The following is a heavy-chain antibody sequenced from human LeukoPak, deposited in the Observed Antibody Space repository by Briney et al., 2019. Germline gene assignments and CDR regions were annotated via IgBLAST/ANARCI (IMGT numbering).Heavy chain of an antibody. Sequence: SETLSLTCTVSGGSISSYYWSWIRQPPGKGLEWIGYIYYSGSTNYNPSLKSRVTISVDTSKNQFSLKLSSVTAADTAVYYCARGYGYRDAFDIWGQGTMVTVSS. CDR1: GGSISSYY. J-gene: IGHJ3*02. CDR2: IYYSGST. D-gene: IGHD5-18*01. CDR3: ARGYGYRDAFDI. V-gene: IGHV4-59*08.